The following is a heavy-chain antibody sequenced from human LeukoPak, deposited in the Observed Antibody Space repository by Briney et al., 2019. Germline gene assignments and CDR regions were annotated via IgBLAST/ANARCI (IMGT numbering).Heavy chain of an antibody. CDR2: VYSGGST. J-gene: IGHJ4*02. CDR3: ARERAPRYGSGSFFDY. Sequence: GGSLRLSCVASGFTVSSNYMSWVRQAPGKGLEWVSVVYSGGSTYYADSVKGRFTISRDNSKNTLYLQMNSLRAEDTAVYYCARERAPRYGSGSFFDYWGQGTLVTVSS. CDR1: GFTVSSNY. V-gene: IGHV3-66*01. D-gene: IGHD3-10*01.